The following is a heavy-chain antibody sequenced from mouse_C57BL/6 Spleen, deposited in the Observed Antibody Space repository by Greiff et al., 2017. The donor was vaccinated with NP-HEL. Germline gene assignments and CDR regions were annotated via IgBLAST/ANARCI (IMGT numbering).Heavy chain of an antibody. Sequence: EVMLVESGGGLVKPGGSLKLSCAASGFTFSDYGMHWVRQAPEKGLEWVAYISSGSSTIYYADTVKGRFTISRDNAKNTLFLQMTSLRSEDTAMYYCARPTPYYGSSYPYYFDYWGQGTTLTVSS. CDR3: ARPTPYYGSSYPYYFDY. CDR2: ISSGSSTI. CDR1: GFTFSDYG. J-gene: IGHJ2*01. D-gene: IGHD1-1*01. V-gene: IGHV5-17*01.